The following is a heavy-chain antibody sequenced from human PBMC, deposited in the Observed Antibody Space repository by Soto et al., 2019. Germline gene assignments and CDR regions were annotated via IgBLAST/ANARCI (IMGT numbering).Heavy chain of an antibody. Sequence: SETLSLTCTVSGGSISSGDYYWSWIRQPPGKGLEWIGYIYYSGSTYYNPSLKSRVTISVDTSKNQFSLKLSSVTAADTAVYYCARVRGPIAARFDYWGQGTLVTVSS. CDR1: GGSISSGDYY. D-gene: IGHD6-6*01. J-gene: IGHJ4*02. CDR3: ARVRGPIAARFDY. CDR2: IYYSGST. V-gene: IGHV4-30-4*01.